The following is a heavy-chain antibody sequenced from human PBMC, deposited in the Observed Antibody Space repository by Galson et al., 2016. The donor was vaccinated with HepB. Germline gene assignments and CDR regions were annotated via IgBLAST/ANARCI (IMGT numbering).Heavy chain of an antibody. J-gene: IGHJ1*01. CDR1: GFTFSTYW. CDR2: SNSDGSST. V-gene: IGHV3-74*01. D-gene: IGHD1-26*01. Sequence: SLRLCCAASGFTFSTYWMHWVRPAPVKWLVYVSRSNSDGSSTTYADSVKGRFTISRDDSKNTLYLQMNSLRAEDTAVYYCARDRNSGSFYAYFQHWGQGTLVTVSS. CDR3: ARDRNSGSFYAYFQH.